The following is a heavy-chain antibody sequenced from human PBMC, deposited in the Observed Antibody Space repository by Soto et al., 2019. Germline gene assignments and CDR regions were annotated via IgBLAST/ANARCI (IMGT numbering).Heavy chain of an antibody. Sequence: QVQLQESGPGLVKPSGTLSLTCAVSVGSVSSNNWWSWVRQPPGKGLEWIGEIFHSGSTNYNPSLKSRGTISVDKSKNQFSLKLSSVTAADTAVYYCVRELYSSSWYGMDVWGQGTTVTVSS. V-gene: IGHV4-4*02. D-gene: IGHD6-13*01. CDR1: VGSVSSNNW. CDR2: IFHSGST. J-gene: IGHJ6*02. CDR3: VRELYSSSWYGMDV.